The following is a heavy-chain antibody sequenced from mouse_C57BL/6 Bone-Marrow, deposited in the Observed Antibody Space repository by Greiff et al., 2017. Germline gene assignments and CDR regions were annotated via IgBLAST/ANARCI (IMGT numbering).Heavy chain of an antibody. D-gene: IGHD1-1*01. CDR2: IYPRDGST. Sequence: QVQLQQSGPELVKPGASVKLSCKASGYTFTSYDINWVKQRPGLGLEWIGWIYPRDGSTKYNEKFKGKATLTVDTSSSTAYMELHSLTSEDSAVYFCARDYGSSYWYFDVWGTGTTVTVSS. CDR1: GYTFTSYD. V-gene: IGHV1-85*01. J-gene: IGHJ1*03. CDR3: ARDYGSSYWYFDV.